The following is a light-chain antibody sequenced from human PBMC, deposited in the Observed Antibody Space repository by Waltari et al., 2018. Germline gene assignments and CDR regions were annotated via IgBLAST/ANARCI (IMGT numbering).Light chain of an antibody. CDR3: SSYTSIIPPFL. V-gene: IGLV2-14*01. CDR1: SSDLGGYSF. J-gene: IGLJ1*01. CDR2: DVS. Sequence: QSALTQPASVSGSPGQSITISGTRSSSDLGGYSFVSWYQQHPGKAPKLMIYDVSHRPSGVSNRFSGSKSGNTASLTISGLQPEDEADYYCSSYTSIIPPFLFGTGTKVTVL.